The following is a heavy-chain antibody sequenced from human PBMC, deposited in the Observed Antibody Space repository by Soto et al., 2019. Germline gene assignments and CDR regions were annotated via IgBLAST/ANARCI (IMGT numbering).Heavy chain of an antibody. J-gene: IGHJ6*02. D-gene: IGHD6-19*01. CDR1: GYTFTDYY. CDR3: ARDQSPSSGWPGMDV. V-gene: IGHV1-2*02. Sequence: XSVKVYCKASGYTFTDYYMHWVRQAPVQGLEWMGWINPNSGGTNYAQKFQGRVTMTRDTSISTAYMELNRLRSDDTAAYYCARDQSPSSGWPGMDVWGQGTTVTVSS. CDR2: INPNSGGT.